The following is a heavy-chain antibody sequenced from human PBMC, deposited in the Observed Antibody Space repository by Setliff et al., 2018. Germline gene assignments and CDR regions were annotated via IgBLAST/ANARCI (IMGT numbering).Heavy chain of an antibody. J-gene: IGHJ4*02. D-gene: IGHD2-21*02. Sequence: ASVKVSCKASGYTFINYDINWVRQATGQGLEWMGWLNPNISATFYAPKFQGRVTMTRDTSISTAYMELSSLRSDDTAVYYCARVRPCGVDCSTGVGGPYYFDHWGQGTLVTVSS. CDR1: GYTFINYD. V-gene: IGHV1-8*01. CDR2: LNPNISAT. CDR3: ARVRPCGVDCSTGVGGPYYFDH.